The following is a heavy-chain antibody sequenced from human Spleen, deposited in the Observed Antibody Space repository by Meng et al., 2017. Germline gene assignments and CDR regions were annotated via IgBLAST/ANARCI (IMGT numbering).Heavy chain of an antibody. V-gene: IGHV1-69*02. CDR2: IIPILGIA. Sequence: SVTVSCKASGGTFSSYTINWVRQAPGLGLEWIGRIIPILGIANYAQKFPGRVTITADNSTSTAYMELSSLRSEDTAVYYCARGRYNAQTTKNYGMDVWGQGTMVTVSS. J-gene: IGHJ6*02. CDR1: GGTFSSYT. CDR3: ARGRYNAQTTKNYGMDV. D-gene: IGHD3-10*01.